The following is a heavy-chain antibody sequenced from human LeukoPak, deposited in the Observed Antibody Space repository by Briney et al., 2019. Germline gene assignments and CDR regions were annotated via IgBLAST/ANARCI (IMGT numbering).Heavy chain of an antibody. V-gene: IGHV3-23*01. CDR1: GFTFSSYA. CDR3: AKSLLTTVTGTGRAFDI. CDR2: ISGSGGTP. Sequence: GGSLRLSCAASGFTFSSYAMTWVRQAPGKGLEWVSVISGSGGTPYYADSVRGRFTISRDNSKNTLYLQMNSLRAEDTAVYYCAKSLLTTVTGTGRAFDIWGQGTMVTVSS. J-gene: IGHJ3*02. D-gene: IGHD1-1*01.